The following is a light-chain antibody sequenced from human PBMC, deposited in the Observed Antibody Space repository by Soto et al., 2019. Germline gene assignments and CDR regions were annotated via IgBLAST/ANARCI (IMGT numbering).Light chain of an antibody. CDR1: SSDVGGYDF. Sequence: QSALTQPPSASGSPGQSVTISCTGTSSDVGGYDFVSWYQQHPGKAPKLIIYEVNKRPSGVPDRFSGSKSGNTASLTVSGLQSEDEADYYCSSYAGSFERLFGGGTKLTVL. CDR3: SSYAGSFERL. J-gene: IGLJ2*01. CDR2: EVN. V-gene: IGLV2-8*01.